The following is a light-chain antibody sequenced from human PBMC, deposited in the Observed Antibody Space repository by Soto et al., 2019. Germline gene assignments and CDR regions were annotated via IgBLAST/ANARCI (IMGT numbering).Light chain of an antibody. J-gene: IGKJ5*01. Sequence: MMLSHPPFSLTVAPAQPSSISSKSSQSILSNTGDTFLFWYLQKPGQSPKLLIYAVSTRVCGVPDRFSGSGSGTDFTLEITSLDTEDFATYFCLQSNQPPPTFGQGTRLEI. CDR3: LQSNQPPPT. CDR1: QSILSNTGDTF. CDR2: AVS. V-gene: IGKV2D-29*02.